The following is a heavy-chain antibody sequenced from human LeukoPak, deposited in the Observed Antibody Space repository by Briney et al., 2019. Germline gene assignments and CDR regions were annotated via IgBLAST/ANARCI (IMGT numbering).Heavy chain of an antibody. D-gene: IGHD4-11*01. Sequence: GASVKVSCKASGYTFTGYYMHWVRQAPGQGLEWMGWINPNSGGTNYAQKFQGWVTMTRDTSISTAYMELSRLRSDDTAVYYCAKARGPYSNYLFDFWGQGTLVTVSS. CDR2: INPNSGGT. J-gene: IGHJ4*02. CDR1: GYTFTGYY. CDR3: AKARGPYSNYLFDF. V-gene: IGHV1-2*04.